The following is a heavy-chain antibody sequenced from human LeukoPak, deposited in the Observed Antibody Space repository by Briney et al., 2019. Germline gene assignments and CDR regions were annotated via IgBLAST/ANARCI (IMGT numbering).Heavy chain of an antibody. Sequence: PSETLSLTCAVSGDSISSWYWSWIRQPPGKGLEWIGYIYYSGSTNYNPSLKSRVTISVDTSKNQFSLKLSSVTAADTAVYYCARVGYCSGGSCYVNFDYWGQGTLVTVSS. D-gene: IGHD2-15*01. J-gene: IGHJ4*02. V-gene: IGHV4-59*01. CDR3: ARVGYCSGGSCYVNFDY. CDR1: GDSISSWY. CDR2: IYYSGST.